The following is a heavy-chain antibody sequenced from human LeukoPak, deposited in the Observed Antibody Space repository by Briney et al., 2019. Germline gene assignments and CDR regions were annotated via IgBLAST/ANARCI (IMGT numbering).Heavy chain of an antibody. J-gene: IGHJ4*02. CDR1: GFTFSSYG. D-gene: IGHD2-2*01. CDR2: ISHDGDNE. Sequence: PGGSLRLSCAASGFTFSSYGMHWVRQAPGKGLEWVAVISHDGDNEYYTDSVKGRFIISRESSQNTLYLQMNSLRVEDTAVYYCAKDVRTEAAAMNYWGQGSLVIVSS. V-gene: IGHV3-30*18. CDR3: AKDVRTEAAAMNY.